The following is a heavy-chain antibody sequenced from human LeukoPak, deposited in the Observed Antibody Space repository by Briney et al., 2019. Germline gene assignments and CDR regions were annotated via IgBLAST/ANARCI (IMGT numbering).Heavy chain of an antibody. Sequence: PSETLSLACAVYGGSFSGYYWSWIRQPPGKGLEWIGEINHSGSTNYNPSLKSRVTISVDTSKNQFSLKLSSVTAADTAVYYCARGGGSGVVTMVRGVTLFDYWGQGTLVTVSS. J-gene: IGHJ4*02. D-gene: IGHD3-10*01. CDR2: INHSGST. V-gene: IGHV4-34*01. CDR1: GGSFSGYY. CDR3: ARGGGSGVVTMVRGVTLFDY.